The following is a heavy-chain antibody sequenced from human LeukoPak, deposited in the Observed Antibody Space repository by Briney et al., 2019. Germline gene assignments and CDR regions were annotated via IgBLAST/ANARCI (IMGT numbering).Heavy chain of an antibody. CDR3: ARAVSGRFDY. V-gene: IGHV4-61*08. D-gene: IGHD6-19*01. Sequence: PSETLSLTCTVSGGSISSGGYYWSWIRQHPGKGLEWTGYIYYSGSTNYNPSLKSRATISVDTSKNQFSLKLSSVTAADTAIYYCARAVSGRFDYWGQGTLVTVSS. CDR2: IYYSGST. CDR1: GGSISSGGYY. J-gene: IGHJ4*02.